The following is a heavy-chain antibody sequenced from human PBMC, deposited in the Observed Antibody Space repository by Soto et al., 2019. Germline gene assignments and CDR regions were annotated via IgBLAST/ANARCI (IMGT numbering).Heavy chain of an antibody. Sequence: PRLSCAASGFTFSSYWMHWVRQAPGKGLVWVSRINSDGSSTSYADSVKGRFTISRDNAKNTLYLQMNSLRAEDTAVYYCARDRGFSPKYDYWGQGSLVTVSS. D-gene: IGHD3-3*01. J-gene: IGHJ4*02. CDR2: INSDGSST. V-gene: IGHV3-74*01. CDR3: ARDRGFSPKYDY. CDR1: GFTFSSYW.